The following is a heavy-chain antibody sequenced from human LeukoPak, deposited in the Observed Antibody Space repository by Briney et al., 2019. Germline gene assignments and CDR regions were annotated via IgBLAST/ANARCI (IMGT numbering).Heavy chain of an antibody. D-gene: IGHD2/OR15-2a*01. CDR3: ARAPFGTSPGYYFDY. Sequence: ASVKVPCKXSGYTFTSYDINWVRQATGQGLEWMGWMNPNSGNTGYSQKFQGRVTMTRNTSISTAYMELSSLRSEDTAVYYCARAPFGTSPGYYFDYWGQGTLVTVSS. V-gene: IGHV1-8*01. CDR2: MNPNSGNT. CDR1: GYTFTSYD. J-gene: IGHJ4*02.